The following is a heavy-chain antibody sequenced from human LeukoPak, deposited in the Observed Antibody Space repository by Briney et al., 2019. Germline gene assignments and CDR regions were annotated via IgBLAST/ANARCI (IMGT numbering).Heavy chain of an antibody. CDR2: IGPTGGDI. CDR1: GFTFSNYI. J-gene: IGHJ4*02. Sequence: GGSLRLSCAASGFTFSNYIMIWVRQAPGKGLEWVSIIGPTGGDIHYADSVKGRFSISRGNSKNTLFLQMNSLRVDDTAVYYCARDPNWGSGYWGQGTLVTVSS. CDR3: ARDPNWGSGY. D-gene: IGHD7-27*01. V-gene: IGHV3-23*01.